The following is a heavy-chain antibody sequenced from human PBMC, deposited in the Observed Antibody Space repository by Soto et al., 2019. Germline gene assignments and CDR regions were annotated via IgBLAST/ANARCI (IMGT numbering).Heavy chain of an antibody. V-gene: IGHV4-59*01. J-gene: IGHJ5*02. CDR1: GVSISSYY. Sequence: ETLSLTCPVSGVSISSYYWSWIRQPPGKGLEWIGYIYYSGSTNYNPSLKSRVTISVDTSKNQFSLKLSSVTAADTAVYYCARAYYYDSPWFDPWGQGTLVTVYS. CDR2: IYYSGST. CDR3: ARAYYYDSPWFDP. D-gene: IGHD3-22*01.